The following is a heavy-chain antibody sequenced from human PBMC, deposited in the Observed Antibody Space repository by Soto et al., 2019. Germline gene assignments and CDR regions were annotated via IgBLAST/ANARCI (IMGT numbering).Heavy chain of an antibody. D-gene: IGHD1-26*01. Sequence: WWSLRLSCSASVFTFSSYAMSWFRQAPGKGLEWVSAIGASGAGTYYADSVKGRFTISRDNSKNTLHLQMNSLRAEDTAVYYCALRKTGSYFDCWGQGTLVTVSS. CDR1: VFTFSSYA. CDR3: ALRKTGSYFDC. V-gene: IGHV3-23*01. CDR2: IGASGAGT. J-gene: IGHJ4*02.